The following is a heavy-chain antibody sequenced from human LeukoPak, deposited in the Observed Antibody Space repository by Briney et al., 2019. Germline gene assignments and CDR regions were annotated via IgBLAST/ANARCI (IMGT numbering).Heavy chain of an antibody. CDR1: GITFSSNS. J-gene: IGHJ4*02. Sequence: GGSLRLSCAASGITFSSNSMNWVRQAPGKWLEWVSYITNSGSTTYYADSVKGRFTVSRDNAKNPLYLQMNSLRAEDTAVYYCARGRYGSSAGDFDFWGQGTLVTVSS. V-gene: IGHV3-48*01. CDR3: ARGRYGSSAGDFDF. D-gene: IGHD6-19*01. CDR2: ITNSGSTT.